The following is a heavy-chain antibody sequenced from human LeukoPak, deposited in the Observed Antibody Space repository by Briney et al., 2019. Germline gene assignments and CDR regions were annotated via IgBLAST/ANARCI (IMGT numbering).Heavy chain of an antibody. CDR3: ARAPTWGAWGMYRYDFDY. CDR2: IIPIFGTA. V-gene: IGHV1-69*05. CDR1: GGTFSSYA. Sequence: GASVKVSCKASGGTFSSYAISWVRQAPGQGLEWMGGIIPIFGTANYAQKFQGRVTIIRNTSISTAYMELSSLTSEDTTVYYCARAPTWGAWGMYRYDFDYWGQGTLVTVSS. D-gene: IGHD3-16*02. J-gene: IGHJ4*02.